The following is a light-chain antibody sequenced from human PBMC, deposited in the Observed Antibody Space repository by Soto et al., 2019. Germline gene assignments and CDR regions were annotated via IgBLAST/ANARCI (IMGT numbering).Light chain of an antibody. CDR1: QSRITRY. CDR2: CAS. J-gene: IGKJ5*01. V-gene: IGKV3-20*01. Sequence: EIVLTQSPGTLSLFPGERATLSCRASQSRITRYLSWYQPNPGQAPRLLISCASSSATGIPDRFSGSGSVTDFTLTISRLEPEDFSVYSCQQYGTAPTFGQGTRLEIK. CDR3: QQYGTAPT.